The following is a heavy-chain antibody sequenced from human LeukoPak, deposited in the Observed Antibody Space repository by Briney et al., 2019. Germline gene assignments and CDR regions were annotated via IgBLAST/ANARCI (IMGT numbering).Heavy chain of an antibody. CDR2: INPNSGGT. CDR3: ARGGYYDSSGYYYPFDY. J-gene: IGHJ4*02. D-gene: IGHD3-22*01. CDR1: GYTFTSYG. V-gene: IGHV1-2*02. Sequence: ASVKVSCKASGYTFTSYGISWVRQAPGQGLEWMGWINPNSGGTNYAQKFQGRVTMTRDTSISTAYMELSRLRSDDTAVYYCARGGYYDSSGYYYPFDYWGQGTLVTVSS.